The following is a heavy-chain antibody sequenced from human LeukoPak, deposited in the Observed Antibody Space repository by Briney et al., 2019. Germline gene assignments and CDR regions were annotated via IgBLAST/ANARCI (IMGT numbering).Heavy chain of an antibody. J-gene: IGHJ4*02. Sequence: GGLVKVSCKGSGYTFTRYGISWGRQAPGQGLEGVGWISAYNGNTNYAQKLQGRVTMTTDTSTSTAYMELRSLRSDDTAVYYCARDSGGYSYGTFDYWGQGTLVTVSS. CDR1: GYTFTRYG. D-gene: IGHD5-18*01. V-gene: IGHV1-18*01. CDR2: ISAYNGNT. CDR3: ARDSGGYSYGTFDY.